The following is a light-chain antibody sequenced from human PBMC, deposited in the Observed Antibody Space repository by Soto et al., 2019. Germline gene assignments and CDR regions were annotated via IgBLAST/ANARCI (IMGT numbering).Light chain of an antibody. CDR1: QSISRY. CDR2: TAS. CDR3: QQTSAAPFT. Sequence: DIQMTQSPSSLSASVGDRVTMTCRASQSISRYLSWYQQRPGRAPQLLIFTASSFQGGVPARFSASGSRTDFTLTISSLQPDDFATYYCQQTSAAPFTFGPGTKVDIK. J-gene: IGKJ3*01. V-gene: IGKV1-39*01.